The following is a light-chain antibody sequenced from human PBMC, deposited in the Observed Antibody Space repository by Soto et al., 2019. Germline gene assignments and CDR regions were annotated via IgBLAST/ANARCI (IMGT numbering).Light chain of an antibody. CDR3: QQYYSHAPLT. J-gene: IGKJ4*01. Sequence: DIVMTQSPDSLTLSLGERATITCKSSQSLFYASNSKNYLAWYQHKPGQPPKLLIYWASTRESGVPDRFSASGSGTDFTLTIRSLQAEDVAVYYCQQYYSHAPLTFGGGTKVEIK. CDR1: QSLFYASNSKNY. V-gene: IGKV4-1*01. CDR2: WAS.